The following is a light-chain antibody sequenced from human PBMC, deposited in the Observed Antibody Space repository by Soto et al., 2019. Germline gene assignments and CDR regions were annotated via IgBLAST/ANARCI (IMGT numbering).Light chain of an antibody. J-gene: IGLJ1*01. CDR2: DVD. CDR3: TAYGGNSNYV. CDR1: TNDVGGFNY. Sequence: QSVLTQPPSASGSAGQSVTISCTCPTNDVGGFNYVSWYQQHPGRVPKLIIYDVDKRPSGVPDRLSGSKSRNPASLSVCGLQANDEAAYFCTAYGGNSNYVFGTGTKVTVL. V-gene: IGLV2-8*01.